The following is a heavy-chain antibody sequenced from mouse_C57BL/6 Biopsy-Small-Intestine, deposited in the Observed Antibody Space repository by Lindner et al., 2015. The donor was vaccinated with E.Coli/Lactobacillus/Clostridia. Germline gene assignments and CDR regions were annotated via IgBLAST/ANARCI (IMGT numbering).Heavy chain of an antibody. Sequence: VQLQESGPELVKPGASVKISCKASGYAFSSSWMNWVKQRPGKGLEWIGRIYPGDGDTNYNGKFKGKATLTADKSSSTAYMQLSSLTSEDSAVYFCARDPVYGSSYDYYAMDYWGQGTSVTVSS. J-gene: IGHJ4*01. D-gene: IGHD1-1*01. V-gene: IGHV1-82*01. CDR1: GYAFSSSW. CDR3: ARDPVYGSSYDYYAMDY. CDR2: IYPGDGDT.